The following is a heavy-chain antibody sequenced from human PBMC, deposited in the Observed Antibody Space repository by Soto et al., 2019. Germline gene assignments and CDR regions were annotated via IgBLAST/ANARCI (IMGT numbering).Heavy chain of an antibody. J-gene: IGHJ6*02. CDR2: VHYSGST. CDR3: ARDKTGYSSSWSQGPLYYYYYYGMDV. D-gene: IGHD6-13*01. V-gene: IGHV4-39*07. CDR1: GGSIRSNIYY. Sequence: PSEPLSLTCSVSGGSIRSNIYYWGWIRQPPGKGLEWIATVHYSGSTYYNPSLKSRVTIFVDTSKNQFSLKLSSVTAADTAVFYCARDKTGYSSSWSQGPLYYYYYYGMDVWGQGTTVTVSS.